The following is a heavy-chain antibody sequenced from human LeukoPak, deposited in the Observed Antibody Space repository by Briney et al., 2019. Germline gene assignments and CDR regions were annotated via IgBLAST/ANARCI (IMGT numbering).Heavy chain of an antibody. J-gene: IGHJ4*02. CDR1: GFTFSSYG. V-gene: IGHV3-30*18. CDR3: AKRLGNYDSSEGYFDY. CDR2: ISYDGSYK. Sequence: GRSLRLSCAASGFTFSSYGMHWVRQAPGKGLEWVAVISYDGSYKNFADSVKGRFTISRDNSKNTLHLQMNSLRAEDTAVYYCAKRLGNYDSSEGYFDYWGQGTLVTVSS. D-gene: IGHD3-22*01.